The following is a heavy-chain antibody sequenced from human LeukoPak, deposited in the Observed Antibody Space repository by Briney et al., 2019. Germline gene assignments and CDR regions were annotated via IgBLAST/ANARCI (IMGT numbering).Heavy chain of an antibody. Sequence: LPGMSLRLSCAASGFTFCTYVMPWVRQAPGKGLEWVTLIWNDGSNKYYADSVKGRFTISRDNSKNTLYLEMDSLRAEDTAVYYCARDRGYSFGHPFDYWGQGTLVTVSS. J-gene: IGHJ4*02. CDR1: GFTFCTYV. V-gene: IGHV3-33*01. CDR3: ARDRGYSFGHPFDY. D-gene: IGHD5-18*01. CDR2: IWNDGSNK.